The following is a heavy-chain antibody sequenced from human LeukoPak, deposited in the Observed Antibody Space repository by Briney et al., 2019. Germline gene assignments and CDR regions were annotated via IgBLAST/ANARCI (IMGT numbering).Heavy chain of an antibody. CDR3: ARDEDGANSFDC. V-gene: IGHV1-46*01. CDR1: GYTFTSYY. J-gene: IGHJ4*02. Sequence: ASVKVSCKASGYTFTSYYVHWVRQAPGQGLEWMGIINPSGGSTSCAQKFQGRVTMTRDTSTTTVYMELSSLRSEDTAVYYCARDEDGANSFDCWGQGTLVTASS. D-gene: IGHD4/OR15-4a*01. CDR2: INPSGGST.